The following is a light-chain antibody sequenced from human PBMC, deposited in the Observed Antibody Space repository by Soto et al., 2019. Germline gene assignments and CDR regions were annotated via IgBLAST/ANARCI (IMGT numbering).Light chain of an antibody. Sequence: VLTQSPGTLSLSPGERVTLSYMASQTVASNYFAWYQQKPGQAPRLLMNGASSRATGVPARFSGSGSGTDFTLTSSRLETADFAVYYCQQYTNSRWTFGQGTRVDI. V-gene: IGKV3-20*01. CDR3: QQYTNSRWT. J-gene: IGKJ1*01. CDR2: GAS. CDR1: QTVASNY.